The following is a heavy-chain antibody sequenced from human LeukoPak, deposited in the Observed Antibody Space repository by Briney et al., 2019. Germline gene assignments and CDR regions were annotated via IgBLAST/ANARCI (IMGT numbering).Heavy chain of an antibody. CDR1: GGSFSGYY. J-gene: IGHJ5*02. D-gene: IGHD3-3*01. CDR3: ARHSHYDFWSGYDNWFDP. CDR2: INHSGST. V-gene: IGHV4-34*01. Sequence: SETLSLTCAVYGGSFSGYYWSWIRQPPGKGLEGIGEINHSGSTNYNPSLKSRVTISVDTSKNQFSLKLSSVTAADTAVYYCARHSHYDFWSGYDNWFDPWGQGTLVTVSS.